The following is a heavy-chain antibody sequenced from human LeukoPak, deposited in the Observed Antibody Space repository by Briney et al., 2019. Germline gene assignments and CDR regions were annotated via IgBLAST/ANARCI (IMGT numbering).Heavy chain of an antibody. D-gene: IGHD3-3*01. CDR3: AAGRTDFGVVIGAFDI. CDR1: GGSITSHY. V-gene: IGHV4-59*11. CDR2: IYYSGST. J-gene: IGHJ3*02. Sequence: SETLSLTCTVSGGSITSHYWSWIRQPPGQGLEWIGYIYYSGSTNYNPSLKSRVTMSVDTSKNLLSLKVTSVTTADTAVYCCAAGRTDFGVVIGAFDIWGQGTRVTVSS.